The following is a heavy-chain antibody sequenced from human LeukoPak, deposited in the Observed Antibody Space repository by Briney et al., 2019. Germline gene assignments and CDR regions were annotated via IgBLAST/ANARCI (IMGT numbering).Heavy chain of an antibody. CDR1: GFTVSINY. CDR2: IKQDGSEK. D-gene: IGHD6-19*01. Sequence: GGSLRLSCAASGFTVSINYMSWVRQAPGKGLEWVANIKQDGSEKYYVDSVKGRFTISRDNAKNSLYLQMDSLRAEDTAVYYCARDTSSGWYHWFDPWGQGTLVTVSS. CDR3: ARDTSSGWYHWFDP. J-gene: IGHJ5*02. V-gene: IGHV3-7*03.